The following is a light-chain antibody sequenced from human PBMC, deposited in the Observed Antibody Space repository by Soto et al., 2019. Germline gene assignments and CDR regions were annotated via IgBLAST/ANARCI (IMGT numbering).Light chain of an antibody. Sequence: QSVLTQPPSVSGAPGQRVTISCTGSSSNIGAGYDVHWYQQLPGTAPKLVMYGTTNRPSGVPDRFSGSKSGTAASLAITGLQAEDEAEYYCQSYDGTLSGSYVFGIGTKLTVL. CDR3: QSYDGTLSGSYV. J-gene: IGLJ1*01. CDR1: SSNIGAGYD. CDR2: GTT. V-gene: IGLV1-40*01.